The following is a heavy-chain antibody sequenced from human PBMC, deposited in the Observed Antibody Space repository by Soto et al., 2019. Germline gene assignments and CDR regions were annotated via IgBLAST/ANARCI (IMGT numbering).Heavy chain of an antibody. Sequence: KQSQTLSLTCAISGDSVSSNSAAWNWIRQSPSRGLEWLGRTYYRSKWYNDYAVSVKSRITINPDTSKNQFSLQLNSVTPEDTAVYYCARADGDPREYYYYYYMDVWGKGTTVTVSS. V-gene: IGHV6-1*01. CDR2: TYYRSKWYN. J-gene: IGHJ6*03. CDR1: GDSVSSNSAA. CDR3: ARADGDPREYYYYYYMDV. D-gene: IGHD7-27*01.